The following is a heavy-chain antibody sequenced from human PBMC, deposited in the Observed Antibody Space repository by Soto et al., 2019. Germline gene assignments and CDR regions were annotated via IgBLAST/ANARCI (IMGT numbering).Heavy chain of an antibody. Sequence: SETLSLTCTVSGGSISSSSYYWGWIRQPPGKGLEWIGSIYYSGSTYYNPSLKSRVTISVDTSKNQFSLKLSSVTAADTAVYYCARRTHRGDHSSSSVYYFDYWGQGTLVTVSS. CDR2: IYYSGST. CDR1: GGSISSSSYY. D-gene: IGHD6-6*01. CDR3: ARRTHRGDHSSSSVYYFDY. J-gene: IGHJ4*02. V-gene: IGHV4-39*01.